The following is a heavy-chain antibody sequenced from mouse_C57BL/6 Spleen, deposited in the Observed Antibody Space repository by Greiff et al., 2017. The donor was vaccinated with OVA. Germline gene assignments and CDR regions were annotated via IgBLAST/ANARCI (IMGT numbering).Heavy chain of an antibody. Sequence: DVKLVESGPGLVKPSQSLSLTCSVTGYSITSGYYWNWIRQFPGNKLEWMGYISYDGSNNYNPSLKNRISITRDTSKNQFFLKLNSVTTEDTATYYCARDALITTAVGGFAYWGQGTLVTVSA. V-gene: IGHV3-6*01. CDR3: ARDALITTAVGGFAY. D-gene: IGHD1-1*01. CDR2: ISYDGSN. J-gene: IGHJ3*01. CDR1: GYSITSGYY.